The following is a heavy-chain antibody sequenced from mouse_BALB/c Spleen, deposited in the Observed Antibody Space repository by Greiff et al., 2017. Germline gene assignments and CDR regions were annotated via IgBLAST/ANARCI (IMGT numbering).Heavy chain of an antibody. V-gene: IGHV7-3*02. CDR1: GFTFTDYY. J-gene: IGHJ4*01. D-gene: IGHD1-1*01. CDR2: IRNKANGYTT. Sequence: EVKLVESGGGLVQPGGSLRLSCATSGFTFTDYYMSWVRQPPGKALEWLGFIRNKANGYTTEYSASVKGRFTISRDNSQSILYLQMNTLRAEDSATYYCARDITTGDYAMDYWGQGTSVTVSS. CDR3: ARDITTGDYAMDY.